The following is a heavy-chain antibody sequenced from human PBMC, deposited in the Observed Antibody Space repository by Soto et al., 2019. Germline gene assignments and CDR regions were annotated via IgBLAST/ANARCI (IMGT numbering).Heavy chain of an antibody. Sequence: QVQLVQSGAEVKKPGSSVKVSCKASGGTFSSYTISWVRQAPGQGLEWMGRIIPILGIANYAQKFQGRVTITADKSTSTAYMELSSLRSEDTAVYYCARGGDPGLALDYWVQGTLVTVSS. CDR1: GGTFSSYT. CDR2: IIPILGIA. J-gene: IGHJ4*02. V-gene: IGHV1-69*02. CDR3: ARGGDPGLALDY. D-gene: IGHD2-21*01.